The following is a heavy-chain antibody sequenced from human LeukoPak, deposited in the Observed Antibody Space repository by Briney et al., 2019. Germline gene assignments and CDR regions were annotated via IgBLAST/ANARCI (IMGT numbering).Heavy chain of an antibody. Sequence: ASVNVSCKASGYTFTSYAMHWVRQAPGQRLEWMGWINAGNGNTKYSQKFQGRVTITRDTSATTAYMELSSLRSEDTAVYYCASGGTYCGGDCYSGASDYFDYWGQGTLVTVSS. CDR2: INAGNGNT. V-gene: IGHV1-3*01. CDR1: GYTFTSYA. CDR3: ASGGTYCGGDCYSGASDYFDY. D-gene: IGHD2-21*02. J-gene: IGHJ4*02.